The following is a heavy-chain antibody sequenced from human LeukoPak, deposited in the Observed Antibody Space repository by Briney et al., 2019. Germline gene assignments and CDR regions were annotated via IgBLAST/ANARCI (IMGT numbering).Heavy chain of an antibody. CDR1: GGSISSGSYY. D-gene: IGHD6-13*01. CDR2: IYYSGST. V-gene: IGHV4-61*01. Sequence: SETLSLTCTVSGGSISSGSYYWSWIPQPPWRGLEWIGYIYYSGSTNYNPSLKSRVTISVDTSKNQFSLKLSSVTAADTAVYYCAGVDSSSWTPPFDPWGQGTLVTVSS. J-gene: IGHJ5*02. CDR3: AGVDSSSWTPPFDP.